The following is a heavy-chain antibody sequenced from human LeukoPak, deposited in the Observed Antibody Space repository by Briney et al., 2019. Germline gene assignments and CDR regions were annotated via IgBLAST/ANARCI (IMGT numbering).Heavy chain of an antibody. Sequence: ASVKVSCKASGYTFTGYYMHWVRQAPGQGLEWMGRINPNSGGTNYAQKFQGRVTMTRDTSISTAYMELSRLRSDDTAVYYCARSRGIAVAGSRGYYYMDVWGKGTTVTVSS. CDR1: GYTFTGYY. D-gene: IGHD6-19*01. CDR2: INPNSGGT. CDR3: ARSRGIAVAGSRGYYYMDV. V-gene: IGHV1-2*06. J-gene: IGHJ6*03.